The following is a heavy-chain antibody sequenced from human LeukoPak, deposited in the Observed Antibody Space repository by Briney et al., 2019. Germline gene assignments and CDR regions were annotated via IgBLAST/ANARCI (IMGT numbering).Heavy chain of an antibody. D-gene: IGHD2-2*01. Sequence: GGSLRLSCAASGFTFSSYAMSWVRQAPGKGLEWVSAISGSGGSTYYADSVKGRFTISRDNSKNTLYLQMSSLRAEDTAVYYCAKVGFCSSTSCYRTLDYWGQGTLVTVSS. CDR1: GFTFSSYA. CDR3: AKVGFCSSTSCYRTLDY. J-gene: IGHJ4*02. CDR2: ISGSGGST. V-gene: IGHV3-23*01.